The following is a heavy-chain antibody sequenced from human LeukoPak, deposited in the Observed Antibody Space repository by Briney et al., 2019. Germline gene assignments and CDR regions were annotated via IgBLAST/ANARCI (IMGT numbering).Heavy chain of an antibody. D-gene: IGHD3-10*01. CDR1: GDSISRSDYS. V-gene: IGHV4-30-2*01. CDR2: IFHDGST. CDR3: AGPSFGEGTFDI. J-gene: IGHJ3*02. Sequence: SESLSLTCAVFGDSISRSDYSWSWIRQPPGKGLVWIGYIFHDGSTQYNPSLKSRVTISLDRSKSQLSLNLNAVTAADTAVYYCAGPSFGEGTFDIWGQGTMVTVSS.